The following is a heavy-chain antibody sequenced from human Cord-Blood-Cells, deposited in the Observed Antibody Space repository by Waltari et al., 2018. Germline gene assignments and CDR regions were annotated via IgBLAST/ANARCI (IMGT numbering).Heavy chain of an antibody. CDR1: GGTFSSYA. CDR3: ARDQYSSSWYWFDP. Sequence: QVQLVPSGAAVQKPGSSVQVSCKASGGTFSSYALSWVRQAPGQGLEGMGGIIPICGTANYAQKFQGRVTITADKSTSTAYMELSSLRSEDTAVYYCARDQYSSSWYWFDPWGQGTLVTVSS. J-gene: IGHJ5*02. CDR2: IIPICGTA. D-gene: IGHD6-13*01. V-gene: IGHV1-69*06.